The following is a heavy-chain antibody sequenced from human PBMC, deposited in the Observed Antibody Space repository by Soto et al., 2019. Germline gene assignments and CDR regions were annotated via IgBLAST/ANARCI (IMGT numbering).Heavy chain of an antibody. CDR3: ARGNKVAKIWGDY. D-gene: IGHD3-16*01. V-gene: IGHV1-69*02. CDR1: GGTFSSYT. CDR2: IIPILGIA. Sequence: QVQLVQSGAEVKKPGSSVKVSCKASGGTFSSYTISWVRQAPGQGLEWMGRIIPILGIANYAQKFQGRVTITADKTTSTAYMELSSLRTEDTAVYYCARGNKVAKIWGDYWGQGTLVTVSS. J-gene: IGHJ4*02.